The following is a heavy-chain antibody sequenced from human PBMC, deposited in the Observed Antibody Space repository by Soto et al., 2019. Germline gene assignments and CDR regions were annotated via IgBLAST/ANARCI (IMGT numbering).Heavy chain of an antibody. CDR3: ARDYYGSGSYYFDY. Sequence: SETLSLTCTVSGGSISSYYWSWIRQPPGKGLEWIGYIYYSGSTNYNPSLKSRVTISVDTSKNQFSLKLSSVTAADTAVYYCARDYYGSGSYYFDYWGQGTLVTVSS. V-gene: IGHV4-59*01. J-gene: IGHJ4*02. D-gene: IGHD3-10*01. CDR1: GGSISSYY. CDR2: IYYSGST.